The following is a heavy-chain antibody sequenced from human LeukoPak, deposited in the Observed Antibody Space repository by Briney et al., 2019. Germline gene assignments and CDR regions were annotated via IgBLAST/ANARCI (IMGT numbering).Heavy chain of an antibody. J-gene: IGHJ4*02. D-gene: IGHD3-10*01. CDR3: ARGPGGPGMYYFDY. Sequence: PSETLSLTCAVSGGSISGGPYSWSWIRQPPGKGLEWIGYIYQSGNTYYNPSLNSRVTMSVDRSKNLFSLTLNSVTAADTAVYYCARGPGGPGMYYFDYWGQGTLVTVSS. CDR1: GGSISGGPYS. V-gene: IGHV4-30-2*01. CDR2: IYQSGNT.